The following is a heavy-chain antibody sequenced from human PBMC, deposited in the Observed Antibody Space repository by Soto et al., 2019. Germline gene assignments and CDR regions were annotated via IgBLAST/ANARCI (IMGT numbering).Heavy chain of an antibody. D-gene: IGHD6-6*01. J-gene: IGHJ6*02. CDR2: IIPIFGTA. CDR3: ARWRIAARPGDYYYYYGMVV. V-gene: IGHV1-69*01. CDR1: GGTFSSYA. Sequence: QVQLVQSGAEVKKPGSSVKVSCKASGGTFSSYAISWVRQAPGQGLEWMGGIIPIFGTANYAQKVQGRVTITADESTSTAYMELSSLRSEDTAVYYCARWRIAARPGDYYYYYGMVVWGQGPTVTVSS.